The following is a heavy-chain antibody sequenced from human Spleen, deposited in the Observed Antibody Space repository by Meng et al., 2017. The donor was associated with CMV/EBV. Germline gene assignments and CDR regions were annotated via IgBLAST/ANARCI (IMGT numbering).Heavy chain of an antibody. V-gene: IGHV4-39*07. CDR2: IYYSGST. J-gene: IGHJ4*02. CDR1: GDSVSSYY. CDR3: AREAVVVPAEDY. Sequence: SETLSLTCSVSGDSVSSYYWTWIRQPPGKGLEWIGSIYYSGSTYYNPSLKSRVTISVDTSKNQFSLKLSSVTAADTAVYYCAREAVVVPAEDYWGQGTLVTVSS. D-gene: IGHD2-2*01.